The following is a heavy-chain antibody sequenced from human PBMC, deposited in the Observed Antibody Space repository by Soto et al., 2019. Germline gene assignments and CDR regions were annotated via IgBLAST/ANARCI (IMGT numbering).Heavy chain of an antibody. CDR2: IGTAGDT. J-gene: IGHJ3*02. D-gene: IGHD3-22*01. V-gene: IGHV3-13*01. CDR1: GFTFSSYD. CDR3: ARDGSSSSGFNSDDAFDI. Sequence: GGSLRLSCAASGFTFSSYDMHWVRQATGKGLEWVSAIGTAGDTYYPGSVKGRFTMSRENAKNSLYLQMNSLRAEDTAVYYCARDGSSSSGFNSDDAFDIWGQGTMVTVSS.